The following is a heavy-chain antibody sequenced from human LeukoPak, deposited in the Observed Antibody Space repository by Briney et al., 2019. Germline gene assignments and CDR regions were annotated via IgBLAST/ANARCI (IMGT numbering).Heavy chain of an antibody. V-gene: IGHV1-18*01. CDR2: ISAYNGNT. CDR1: GYTFTSYG. J-gene: IGHJ3*02. CDR3: AREGVGATTDDAFDI. D-gene: IGHD1-26*01. Sequence: VASVKVSCKASGYTFTSYGISWVRQTPGQGLEWMGWISAYNGNTNYAQKLQGRVTMTTDTSTSTAYMELRSLRSDDTAVYYCAREGVGATTDDAFDIWGQGTMVTVSS.